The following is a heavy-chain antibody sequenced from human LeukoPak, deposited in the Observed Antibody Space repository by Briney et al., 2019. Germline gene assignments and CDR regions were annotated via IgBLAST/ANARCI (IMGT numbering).Heavy chain of an antibody. CDR1: GGTFSSYA. CDR3: ARARRDQYSSSWYNWFDP. V-gene: IGHV1-69*13. D-gene: IGHD6-13*01. CDR2: IIPIFGTA. Sequence: SVKLSCKASGGTFSSYAISWVRQAPGQGLEWMGGIIPIFGTANYAQKFQGRVTITADESTSTAYMELSSLRSEDTAVYYCARARRDQYSSSWYNWFDPWGQGTLVTVSS. J-gene: IGHJ5*02.